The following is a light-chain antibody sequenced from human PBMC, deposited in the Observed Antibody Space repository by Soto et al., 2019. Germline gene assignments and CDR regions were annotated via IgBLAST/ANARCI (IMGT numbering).Light chain of an antibody. V-gene: IGKV1-5*03. J-gene: IGKJ1*01. CDR3: QQYNSYSGT. CDR2: KAS. CDR1: QSISSW. Sequence: IRRTKSTVTRSASVGFRDVFTCLACQSISSWLAWYQQKPGKAPKLLIYKASSLESGVPSRFSGSGSGTEFTLTISSLQPDDFATYYCQQYNSYSGTFGQGTKVDI.